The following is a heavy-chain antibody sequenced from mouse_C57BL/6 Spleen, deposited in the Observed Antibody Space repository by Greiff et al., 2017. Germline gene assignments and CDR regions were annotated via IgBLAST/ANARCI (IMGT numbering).Heavy chain of an antibody. Sequence: EVKLVESGGGLVKPGGSLKLSCAASGFTFSSYTMSWVRQTPEKRLEWVATISGGGGNTYYPDSVKGRFTISRDNAKNTLYLQMSGLRSEDTALYYCARLLTTVVDYWGQGTTLTVSS. CDR3: ARLLTTVVDY. V-gene: IGHV5-9*01. D-gene: IGHD1-1*01. CDR1: GFTFSSYT. J-gene: IGHJ2*01. CDR2: ISGGGGNT.